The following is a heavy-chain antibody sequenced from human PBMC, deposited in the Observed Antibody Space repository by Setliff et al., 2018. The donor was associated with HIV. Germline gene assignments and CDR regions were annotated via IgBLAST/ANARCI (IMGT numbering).Heavy chain of an antibody. CDR3: ARFWNSGWYFSDGYYYYMDV. CDR1: GYNFVNYW. Sequence: GESLKISCKASGYNFVNYWIGWVRQMPGKGLEWMGIIYPGDSDTRYSPSFQGQVTISADESISTAYLQWSSLKASDSAMYYCARFWNSGWYFSDGYYYYMDVWGKGTTVTVSS. CDR2: IYPGDSDT. V-gene: IGHV5-51*01. D-gene: IGHD6-19*01. J-gene: IGHJ6*03.